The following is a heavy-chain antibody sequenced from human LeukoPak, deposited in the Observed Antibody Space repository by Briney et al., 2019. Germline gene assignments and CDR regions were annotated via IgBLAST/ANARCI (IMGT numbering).Heavy chain of an antibody. Sequence: APVKVSCKASGYTFTSYGISWVRQAPGQGLEWMGWISAYNGNTNYAQKLQGRVTMTTDTSTSTAYMELRSLRSDDTAVYYCARDNRYYDYVWGSYLYFDYWGQGTLVTVSS. D-gene: IGHD3-16*02. V-gene: IGHV1-18*01. CDR1: GYTFTSYG. CDR3: ARDNRYYDYVWGSYLYFDY. CDR2: ISAYNGNT. J-gene: IGHJ4*02.